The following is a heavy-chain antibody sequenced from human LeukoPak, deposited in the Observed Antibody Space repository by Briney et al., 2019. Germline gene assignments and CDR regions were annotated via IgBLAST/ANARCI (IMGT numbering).Heavy chain of an antibody. CDR1: GYTFTSYG. Sequence: ASVKVSCKASGYTFTSYGIIWVRQAPGQGLEWMGWISAYNGNTNYAQKLQGRVTMTTDTSTTTAYIELRSLRSDDTAVYYCARDIAAAGSTYHGYWGQGTLVTVSS. CDR3: ARDIAAAGSTYHGY. D-gene: IGHD6-13*01. CDR2: ISAYNGNT. J-gene: IGHJ4*02. V-gene: IGHV1-18*01.